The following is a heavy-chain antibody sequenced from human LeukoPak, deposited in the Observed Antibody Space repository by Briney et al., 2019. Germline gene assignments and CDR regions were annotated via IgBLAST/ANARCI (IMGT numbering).Heavy chain of an antibody. CDR2: FDPEDGET. D-gene: IGHD3-22*01. J-gene: IGHJ4*02. V-gene: IGHV1-24*01. Sequence: ASVKVSCKVSGYTLTELSMHWVRQAPGKGLEWMGGFDPEDGETIYAQKFQGRVTMTEDTSTDTAYMELSSLRSEDTAVYYCATVRRWASSDSSGYPLDYWGQGTLVTVSS. CDR1: GYTLTELS. CDR3: ATVRRWASSDSSGYPLDY.